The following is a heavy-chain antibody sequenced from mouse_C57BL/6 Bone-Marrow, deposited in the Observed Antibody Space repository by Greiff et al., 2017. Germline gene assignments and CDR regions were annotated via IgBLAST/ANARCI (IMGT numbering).Heavy chain of an antibody. J-gene: IGHJ3*01. CDR3: ARVERFAY. V-gene: IGHV1-69*01. CDR2: IDPSDSYT. CDR1: GYTFTSYW. Sequence: QVQLQQPGAELVMPGASVKLSCKASGYTFTSYWMHWVKQRPGQGLEWIGVIDPSDSYTNYNQKFKGKSTMTVYKSSSTVYMQLSSLTSGDSAVYYGARVERFAYGGQGTLVTVSA.